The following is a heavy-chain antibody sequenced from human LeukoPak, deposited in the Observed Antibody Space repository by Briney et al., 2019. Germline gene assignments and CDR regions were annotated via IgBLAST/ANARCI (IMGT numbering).Heavy chain of an antibody. Sequence: GGSLRLSCAASGFTFSSYWMSWVRQAPGKGLEWVANIKQDGSEKYYVDSVKGRFTISRDNAKNSLYLQMNSLRAEDTAAYYCAREGRAYDILTGYYKWEYYFDYWGQGTLVTVSS. J-gene: IGHJ4*02. CDR2: IKQDGSEK. D-gene: IGHD3-9*01. CDR3: AREGRAYDILTGYYKWEYYFDY. V-gene: IGHV3-7*03. CDR1: GFTFSSYW.